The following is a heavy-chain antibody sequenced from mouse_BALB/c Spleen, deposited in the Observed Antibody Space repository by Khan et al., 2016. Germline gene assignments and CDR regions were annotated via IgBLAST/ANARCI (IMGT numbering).Heavy chain of an antibody. D-gene: IGHD2-4*01. V-gene: IGHV1-9*01. CDR2: IFSGSGNT. CDR1: GYTFSSYW. J-gene: IGHJ4*01. Sequence: QVQLQQSGAELMKPGASLKISCKATGYTFSSYWIEWVKQRPGHGLEWIGEIFSGSGNTNYNAKFRGKATFTADTSSNTAYMQLSSLTSEDSADYYCARSTRGNDWSVDEWGQGTSVTVSS. CDR3: ARSTRGNDWSVDE.